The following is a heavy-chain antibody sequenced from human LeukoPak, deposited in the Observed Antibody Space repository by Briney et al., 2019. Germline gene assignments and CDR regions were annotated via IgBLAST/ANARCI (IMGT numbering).Heavy chain of an antibody. CDR2: IVVGSGNT. CDR1: GFSFTSSA. D-gene: IGHD6-19*01. J-gene: IGHJ6*03. Sequence: SVKVSCKASGFSFTSSAMQWVRQARGQRLEWIGWIVVGSGNTNYAQKFQERVTITRDMSTSTAYMELSSLRSEDTAVYYCAAAAVAVGYYYMDVWGKGTTVTISS. CDR3: AAAAVAVGYYYMDV. V-gene: IGHV1-58*02.